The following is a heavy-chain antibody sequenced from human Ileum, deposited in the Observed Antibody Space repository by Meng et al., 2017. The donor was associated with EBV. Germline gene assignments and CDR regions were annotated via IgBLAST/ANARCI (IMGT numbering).Heavy chain of an antibody. CDR2: IYHSGST. CDR3: ASGRDYAWHS. CDR1: GGFIRCYY. J-gene: IGHJ4*02. Sequence: VEVQESGPGLVNPSAALVLSCAGSGGFIRCYYWGWIRQTPGKGLEWIGEIYHSGSTNYNPSFKSRVTMSVDKSKNQISLNLSSVTAADTAVHYCASGRDYAWHSWGRGTLVTVFS. D-gene: IGHD4-17*01. V-gene: IGHV4-59*12.